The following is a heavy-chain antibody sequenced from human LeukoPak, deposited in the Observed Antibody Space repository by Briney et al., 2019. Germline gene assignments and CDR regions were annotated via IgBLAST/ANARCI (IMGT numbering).Heavy chain of an antibody. J-gene: IGHJ4*02. D-gene: IGHD6-13*01. CDR1: GFTFSSYE. CDR2: ISSSGSTI. Sequence: PGGSLRLSCAASGFTFSSYEMNWVRQAPGKGLEWVSYISSSGSTIYYADSVKGRFTISRDNSKNTLYLQMNSLRGEDTAVYYCAKGTGGSSWSPNRDWGQGTLVTVSS. V-gene: IGHV3-48*03. CDR3: AKGTGGSSWSPNRD.